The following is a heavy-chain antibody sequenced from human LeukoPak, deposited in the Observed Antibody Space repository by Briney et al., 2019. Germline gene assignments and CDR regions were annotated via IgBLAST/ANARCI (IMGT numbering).Heavy chain of an antibody. CDR3: ARVPSSSGVFIMDY. D-gene: IGHD6-6*01. CDR2: MNPNSGNT. CDR1: GYTFTSYD. J-gene: IGHJ4*02. Sequence: ASVKVSCKASGYTFTSYDINWVRQAIGQGLEWMGWMNPNSGNTGYAQKFQGRVTMTRNTSISTAYMELSSLRSEDTAVYYCARVPSSSGVFIMDYWGQGTLVTVSS. V-gene: IGHV1-8*01.